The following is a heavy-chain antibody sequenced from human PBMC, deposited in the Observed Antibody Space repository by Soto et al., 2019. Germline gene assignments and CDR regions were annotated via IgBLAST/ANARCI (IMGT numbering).Heavy chain of an antibody. CDR2: ISTYNGNT. CDR1: GYSFTSYG. V-gene: IGHV1-18*01. D-gene: IGHD3-3*01. Sequence: VNVSCKASGYSFTSYGISWVRQAPGQGLEWMGWISTYNGNTNFAQNVQGRVTMTTDTSTYTAYMELRSLTSDDTAVYYCARDFGSDLSAPGAVLDYWGQGSLVTVSS. CDR3: ARDFGSDLSAPGAVLDY. J-gene: IGHJ4*02.